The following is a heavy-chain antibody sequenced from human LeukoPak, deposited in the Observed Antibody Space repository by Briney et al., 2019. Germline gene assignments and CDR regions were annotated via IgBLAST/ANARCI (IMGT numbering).Heavy chain of an antibody. Sequence: SETLSLTCTVSGGSISSSSYYWGRIRQPPGKGLEWIGSIYYSGSTYYNPSLKSRVTISVDTSKNQFSLKLSSVTAADTAVYYCASSIVGATVDYFDYWGQGTLVTVSS. V-gene: IGHV4-39*07. J-gene: IGHJ4*02. D-gene: IGHD1-26*01. CDR1: GGSISSSSYY. CDR2: IYYSGST. CDR3: ASSIVGATVDYFDY.